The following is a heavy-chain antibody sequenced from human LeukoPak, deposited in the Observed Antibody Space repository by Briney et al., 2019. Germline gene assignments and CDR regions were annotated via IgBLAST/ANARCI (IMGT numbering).Heavy chain of an antibody. Sequence: SETLSLTCTVSGGSISSYYWSCIRQPPGKGLEWIGYIYYSGSTNYNPSLKSRVTISVDTSKNQFSLKLSSVTAADTAVYYCARGQYYYGSGSYDYYYYYMDVWGKGTTVTVSS. CDR3: ARGQYYYGSGSYDYYYYYMDV. D-gene: IGHD3-10*01. CDR2: IYYSGST. CDR1: GGSISSYY. J-gene: IGHJ6*03. V-gene: IGHV4-59*01.